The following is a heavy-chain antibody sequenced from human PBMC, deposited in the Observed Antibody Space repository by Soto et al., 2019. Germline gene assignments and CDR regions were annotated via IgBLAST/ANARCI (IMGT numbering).Heavy chain of an antibody. V-gene: IGHV4-59*01. CDR1: GGSISSYY. CDR3: ARAPTDFWSGYIYYYGMDV. D-gene: IGHD3-3*01. CDR2: IYYSGST. J-gene: IGHJ6*02. Sequence: SETLSLTCTVTGGSISSYYWSWIRQPPGKGLEWIGYIYYSGSTNYNPSLKSRVTISVDTSKNQFSLKLSSVTAADTAVYYCARAPTDFWSGYIYYYGMDVWGQGTTVT.